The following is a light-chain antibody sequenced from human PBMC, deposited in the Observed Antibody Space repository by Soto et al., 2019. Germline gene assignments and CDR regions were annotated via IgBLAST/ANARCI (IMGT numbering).Light chain of an antibody. CDR1: QTNGSW. CDR2: KAC. V-gene: IGKV1-5*03. Sequence: DIQMTQPPSTLSGSVGSSSTLTGRASQTNGSWLAWWQQKPAKDPKLLIYKACTLKSGVPSRCSGSGSGTEFTLTISSLQPDEFATDYCQHYNSYSEAFGQGTKVDIK. J-gene: IGKJ1*01. CDR3: QHYNSYSEA.